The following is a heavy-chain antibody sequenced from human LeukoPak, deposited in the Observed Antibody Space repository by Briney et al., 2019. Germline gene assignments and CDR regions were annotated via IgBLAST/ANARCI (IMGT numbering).Heavy chain of an antibody. Sequence: ASVKVSCKASGYTFTGYYMHWVRQAPGQGLEWMGWINPNSGGTNYAQKFQGRVTMTRDTSISTAYMELSRLRSDDTAVYYCARGGDFWRPYNWFDPWGQGTLVTVSS. J-gene: IGHJ5*02. CDR2: INPNSGGT. D-gene: IGHD3-3*01. V-gene: IGHV1-2*02. CDR3: ARGGDFWRPYNWFDP. CDR1: GYTFTGYY.